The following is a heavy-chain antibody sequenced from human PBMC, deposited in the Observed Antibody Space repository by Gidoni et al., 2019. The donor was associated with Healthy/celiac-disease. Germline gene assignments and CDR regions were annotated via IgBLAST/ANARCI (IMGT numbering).Heavy chain of an antibody. V-gene: IGHV1-69*01. CDR3: EGGGVGGYSYGSYYYGMDV. D-gene: IGHD5-18*01. J-gene: IGHJ6*02. CDR2: IIPSFGKA. Sequence: QVQLVQSGAEVKKPGSSVKVSCKASGGTFSRYAISWVRQAPGKGLEWMGGIIPSFGKANDAKKFQGRVTITGDESKSTAEMERSSRRWEERAVYYGEGGGVGGYSYGSYYYGMDVWGQGTTVTVSS. CDR1: GGTFSRYA.